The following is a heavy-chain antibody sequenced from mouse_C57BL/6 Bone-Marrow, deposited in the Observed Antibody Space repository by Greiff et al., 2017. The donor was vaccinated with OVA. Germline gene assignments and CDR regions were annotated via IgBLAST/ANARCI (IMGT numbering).Heavy chain of an antibody. J-gene: IGHJ3*01. Sequence: QLQQSGPELVKPGASVKISCKASGYSFTGYYMNWVKQSPEKSLEWIGEINPSTGGTTYNQKFKAKATLTVDKSSSTAYMQLKSLTSEVSAVYYCARGGTSPFAYWGQGTLVTVSA. CDR1: GYSFTGYY. V-gene: IGHV1-42*01. CDR2: INPSTGGT. CDR3: ARGGTSPFAY. D-gene: IGHD4-1*01.